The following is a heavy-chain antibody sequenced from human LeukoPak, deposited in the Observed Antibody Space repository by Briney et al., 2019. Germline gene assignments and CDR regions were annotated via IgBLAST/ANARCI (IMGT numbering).Heavy chain of an antibody. CDR3: ARDSSSWYGSFDY. D-gene: IGHD6-13*01. Sequence: PGGSLRLSCAAPGFTFSSYEMNWVRQAPGKGLEWVSYISSSGSTIYYADSVKGRFTISRDNAKNSLYLQMNSLRAEDTAVYYCARDSSSWYGSFDYWGQGTLVTVSS. V-gene: IGHV3-48*03. CDR2: ISSSGSTI. J-gene: IGHJ4*02. CDR1: GFTFSSYE.